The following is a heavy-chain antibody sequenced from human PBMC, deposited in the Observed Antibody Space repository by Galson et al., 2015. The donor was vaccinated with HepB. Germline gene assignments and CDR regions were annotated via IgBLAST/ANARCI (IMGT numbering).Heavy chain of an antibody. D-gene: IGHD2-15*01. CDR3: ASDPGRYCSGGSCYFDY. CDR1: GFTFSSYA. Sequence: SLRLSCAASGFTFSSYAMSWVRQAPGKGLEWVSAISGSGGSTYYADSVKGRFTISRDNSKNTLYLQMNSLRAEDTAVYYCASDPGRYCSGGSCYFDYWGQGALVTVSS. J-gene: IGHJ4*02. V-gene: IGHV3-23*01. CDR2: ISGSGGST.